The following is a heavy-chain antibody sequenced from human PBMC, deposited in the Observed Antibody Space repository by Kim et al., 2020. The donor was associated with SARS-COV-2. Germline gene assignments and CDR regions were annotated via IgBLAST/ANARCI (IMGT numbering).Heavy chain of an antibody. Sequence: ASVKGRFTIPRDNAKTILNLQMNSLRAEDTAVYYCARVTASTGWYFDLWGRGTLVTVSS. D-gene: IGHD6-13*01. V-gene: IGHV3-21*01. CDR3: ARVTASTGWYFDL. J-gene: IGHJ2*01.